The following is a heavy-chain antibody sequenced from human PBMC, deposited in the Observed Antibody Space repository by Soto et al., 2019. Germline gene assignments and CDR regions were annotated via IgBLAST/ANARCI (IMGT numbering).Heavy chain of an antibody. CDR3: AADATAWQQMVPSDY. D-gene: IGHD2-8*01. CDR2: IAVGSGYT. J-gene: IGHJ4*02. V-gene: IGHV1-58*01. CDR1: GFTFTSSA. Sequence: SVKVSCKASGFTFTSSAFQWVRQARGQRLEWIGWIAVGSGYTDYAQRFQDRVTLTRDMSTATTYMELSRLTSEDTAIYYCAADATAWQQMVPSDYWGQGTLVTVSS.